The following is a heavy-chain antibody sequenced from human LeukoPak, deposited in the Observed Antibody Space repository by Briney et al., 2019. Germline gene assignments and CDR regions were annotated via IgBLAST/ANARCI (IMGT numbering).Heavy chain of an antibody. J-gene: IGHJ5*02. V-gene: IGHV4-4*09. D-gene: IGHD2-21*01. Sequence: SETLSLTCTVSGGSISSNYWSWIRQPPGKGLEWIGYFYPSGSSYYNPSLKSRVTISVDTSKNQFSLKLSSVTAADTAVYYCASLAYVIGWFDPWGQGTLVTVSS. CDR2: FYPSGSS. CDR1: GGSISSNY. CDR3: ASLAYVIGWFDP.